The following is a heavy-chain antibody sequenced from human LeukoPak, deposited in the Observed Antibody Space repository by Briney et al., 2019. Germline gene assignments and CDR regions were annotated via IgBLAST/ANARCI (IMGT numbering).Heavy chain of an antibody. CDR3: AKDLAEMATIIDY. CDR1: GFTFSSYS. CDR2: ISSSGAYI. J-gene: IGHJ4*02. D-gene: IGHD5-24*01. V-gene: IGHV3-21*01. Sequence: PGGSLRLSCAASGFTFSSYSMNWVRQAPGKGLEWVSSISSSGAYIFYADSVKGRFTISRDNAKNSLYLQMNSLRAEDTAVYYCAKDLAEMATIIDYWGQGTLVTVSS.